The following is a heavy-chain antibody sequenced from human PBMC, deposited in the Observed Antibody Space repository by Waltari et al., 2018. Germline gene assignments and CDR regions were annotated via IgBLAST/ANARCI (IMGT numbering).Heavy chain of an antibody. Sequence: EVQLLESGGGLVQPGGSLRLSCAASGFTFSSYAMSWVRQAPGEGLDWVSAISGSGGSTYYADSLKGRLTISRDNSKNTLYLQMNSLRAEDTAVYYCASEVGLRYFDYWGQGTLVTVSS. J-gene: IGHJ4*02. V-gene: IGHV3-23*01. D-gene: IGHD3-9*01. CDR3: ASEVGLRYFDY. CDR1: GFTFSSYA. CDR2: ISGSGGST.